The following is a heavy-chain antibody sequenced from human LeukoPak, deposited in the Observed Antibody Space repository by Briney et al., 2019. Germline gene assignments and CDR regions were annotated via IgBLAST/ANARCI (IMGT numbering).Heavy chain of an antibody. CDR1: GGTFSSYA. CDR2: IIPIFGTA. CDR3: ARIAVAVGTMDY. Sequence: GASVKVSCTASGGTFSSYAISWVRQAPGQGLEWMGGIIPIFGTANYAQKFQGRVTITADGSTSTAYMELSSLRSEDTAVYYCARIAVAVGTMDYWGQGTLVTVSS. V-gene: IGHV1-69*13. J-gene: IGHJ4*02. D-gene: IGHD6-19*01.